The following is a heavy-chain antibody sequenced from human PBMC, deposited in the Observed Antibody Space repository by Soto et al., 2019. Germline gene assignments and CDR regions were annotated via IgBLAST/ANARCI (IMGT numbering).Heavy chain of an antibody. CDR3: ARGGIRSIAAHYYGMDV. J-gene: IGHJ6*02. CDR1: GGTFSSYA. CDR2: IIPIFGTA. D-gene: IGHD6-6*01. Sequence: QVQLVQSGAEVKKPGSSVKVSCKASGGTFSSYAISWVRQAPGQGLEWMGGIIPIFGTANYAQKFQGRVTITADESTSTADRELSSLSSEDTAGYYCARGGIRSIAAHYYGMDVWGQVTTVTVSS. V-gene: IGHV1-69*12.